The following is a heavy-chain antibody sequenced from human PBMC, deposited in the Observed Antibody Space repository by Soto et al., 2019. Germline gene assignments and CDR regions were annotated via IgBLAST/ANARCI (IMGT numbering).Heavy chain of an antibody. Sequence: SETLSLTCTVSGGSISSSSYYWGWIRQPPGKGLEWIGSIYYSGSTYYNPSLKSRVTISVDTSKNQFSLKLSSVTAADTAVYYCARRVSLWFGIFDPWGQGTLVTVSS. D-gene: IGHD3-10*01. CDR2: IYYSGST. V-gene: IGHV4-39*01. CDR1: GGSISSSSYY. CDR3: ARRVSLWFGIFDP. J-gene: IGHJ5*02.